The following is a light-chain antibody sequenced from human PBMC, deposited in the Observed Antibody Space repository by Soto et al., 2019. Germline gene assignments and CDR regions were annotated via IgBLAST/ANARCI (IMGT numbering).Light chain of an antibody. CDR3: QQYGNSPRT. CDR1: QRVSSSY. CDR2: GAS. J-gene: IGKJ1*01. Sequence: EIVMTQSPATLSVSPGERATLSCRASQRVSSSYLAWYQQKPGQAPRLLIYGASSRATGIPDRFSGSGSGTDFTLTISRLEPEDFAVYYCQQYGNSPRTFGQGTKWIS. V-gene: IGKV3-20*01.